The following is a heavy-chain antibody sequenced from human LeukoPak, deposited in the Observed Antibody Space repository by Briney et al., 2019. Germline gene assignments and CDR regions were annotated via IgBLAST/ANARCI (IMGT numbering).Heavy chain of an antibody. CDR2: ISGSGGST. J-gene: IGHJ4*02. D-gene: IGHD3-3*01. CDR3: AKAPFYDFWSGYYYFDY. V-gene: IGHV3-23*01. Sequence: GGSLRLSCAASGFTFSSYAMSWVRQAPGKGLEWVSAISGSGGSTYYADSVKGRFTISRDNSKNTLYLQMNSLRAEDTAVYYCAKAPFYDFWSGYYYFDYWGQGTLVTVTS. CDR1: GFTFSSYA.